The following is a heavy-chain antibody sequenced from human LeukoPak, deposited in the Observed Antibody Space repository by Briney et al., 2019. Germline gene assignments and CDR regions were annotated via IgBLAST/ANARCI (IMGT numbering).Heavy chain of an antibody. V-gene: IGHV3-30-3*01. CDR1: GFTFSSYA. CDR2: ISYDGSNK. Sequence: GGSLRLSCAASGFTFSSYAMLWVRQAPGKGLEWVAVISYDGSNKYYADSVKGRFTISRDNSKNTLYLQMNSLRAEDTAVYYCARGRSSGWYNVADYFDYWGQGTLVTVSS. J-gene: IGHJ4*02. D-gene: IGHD6-19*01. CDR3: ARGRSSGWYNVADYFDY.